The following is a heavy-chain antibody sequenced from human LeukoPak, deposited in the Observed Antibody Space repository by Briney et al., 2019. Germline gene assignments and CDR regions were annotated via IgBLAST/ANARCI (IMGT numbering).Heavy chain of an antibody. CDR1: XGSISSSNYY. Sequence: PSEXLSXXXXVXXGSISSSNYYWGWIRQPPGKGLEWIGSIHYSGSTYYNPSLKSRVTVSVNTSKNQFTVNLSSVTAADTAVYYCTRHFGSGRDDYWGQGTLVTVSS. CDR3: TRHFGSGRDDY. V-gene: IGHV4-39*01. D-gene: IGHD3-10*01. J-gene: IGHJ4*02. CDR2: IHYSGST.